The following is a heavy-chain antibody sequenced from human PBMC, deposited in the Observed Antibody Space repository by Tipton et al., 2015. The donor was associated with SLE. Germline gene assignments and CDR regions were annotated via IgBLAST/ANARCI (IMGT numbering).Heavy chain of an antibody. CDR1: GGSISSSSYY. CDR3: ARGGIAVAGLWFDP. CDR2: IYYSGST. D-gene: IGHD6-19*01. J-gene: IGHJ5*02. V-gene: IGHV4-39*07. Sequence: TLSLTCTVSGGSISSSSYYWGWIRQPPGKGLEWIGSIYYSGSTYYNPSLKSRVTISVDTSKNQFSLKLSSATAADTAVYYCARGGIAVAGLWFDPWGQGTLVTVSS.